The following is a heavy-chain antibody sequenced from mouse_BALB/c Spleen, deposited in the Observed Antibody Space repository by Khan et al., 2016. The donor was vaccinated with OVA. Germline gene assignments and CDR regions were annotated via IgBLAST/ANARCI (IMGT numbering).Heavy chain of an antibody. CDR2: IYPSDNYT. J-gene: IGHJ4*01. Sequence: QVQLQQSGAELVRPGASVKLSCKASGYTFTTYWINWVKQRPGQGLEWIGNIYPSDNYTNYNQKFKDKATLTVDKSSSTAYMQLSSPTSEDSAVYYCTREVRLHYYAMDCWGQGTSVTVSS. V-gene: IGHV1-69*02. D-gene: IGHD2-14*01. CDR1: GYTFTTYW. CDR3: TREVRLHYYAMDC.